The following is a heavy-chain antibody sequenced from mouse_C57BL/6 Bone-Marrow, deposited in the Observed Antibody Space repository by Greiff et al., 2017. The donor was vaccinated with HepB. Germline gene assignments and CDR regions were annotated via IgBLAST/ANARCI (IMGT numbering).Heavy chain of an antibody. CDR1: GYTFTSYW. J-gene: IGHJ3*01. V-gene: IGHV1-59*01. Sequence: VQLQQPGAELVRPGTSVKLSCKASGYTFTSYWMHWVKQRPGQGLEWIGVIDPSDSYTNYNQKFTGKATLTVDTSSSTAYMQLSSLTSEDSAVYYCARRRLRREDWFAYWGQGTLVTVSA. D-gene: IGHD2-2*01. CDR2: IDPSDSYT. CDR3: ARRRLRREDWFAY.